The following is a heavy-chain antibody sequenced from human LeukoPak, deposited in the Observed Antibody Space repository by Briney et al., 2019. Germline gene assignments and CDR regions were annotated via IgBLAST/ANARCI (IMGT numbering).Heavy chain of an antibody. CDR3: AREEAAGNFDY. D-gene: IGHD6-13*01. V-gene: IGHV1-69*13. CDR1: GGTFSSYA. J-gene: IGHJ4*02. Sequence: SVKVSCKASGGTFSSYAISWVRQAPGQGLEWMGGIIPIFGTANYAQKFQGRVTITADESTSTAYRELSSLRSEDTAVYYCAREEAAGNFDYWGQGTLVTVSS. CDR2: IIPIFGTA.